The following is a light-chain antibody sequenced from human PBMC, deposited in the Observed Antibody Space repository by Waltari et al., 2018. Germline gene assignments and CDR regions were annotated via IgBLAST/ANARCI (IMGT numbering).Light chain of an antibody. J-gene: IGLJ3*02. CDR1: SSNIGRNT. CDR2: IDN. Sequence: QSVLTQPPSASGTTGQRVTMSCSGSSSNIGRNTVTWYQQRPGTAPKLLIYIDNQRPSGVPDRFSGSRSGTSASLAISGLQSEDEADYHCATWDDSLNAWVFGGGTKLTVL. CDR3: ATWDDSLNAWV. V-gene: IGLV1-44*01.